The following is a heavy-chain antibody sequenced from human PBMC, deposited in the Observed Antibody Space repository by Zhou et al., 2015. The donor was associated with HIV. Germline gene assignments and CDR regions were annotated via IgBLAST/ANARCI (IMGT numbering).Heavy chain of an antibody. V-gene: IGHV1-69*12. D-gene: IGHD6-6*01. CDR2: IIPIFGTA. CDR1: GGTFSSYA. CDR3: ARDPSEYSSYYYYYYGMDV. Sequence: QVQLVQSGAEVKKPGSSVKVSCKASGGTFSSYAISWVRQAPGQGLEWMGGIIPIFGTANYAQKFQGRVTITADESTSTAYMELSSLRSEDTAVYYCARDPSEYSSYYYYYYGMDVWGQGTTVTVSS. J-gene: IGHJ6*02.